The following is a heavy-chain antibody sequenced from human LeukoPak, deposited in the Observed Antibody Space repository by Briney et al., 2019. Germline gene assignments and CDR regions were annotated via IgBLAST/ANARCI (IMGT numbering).Heavy chain of an antibody. CDR3: VRDVVSWQLLVH. J-gene: IGHJ4*02. CDR2: ISGSGGST. V-gene: IGHV3-23*01. D-gene: IGHD1-26*01. Sequence: PGGSLRLSCAASGFTFSSYVMNWVRQAPGKGLEWVSAISGSGGSTYYTDSVKGRFTISRDNSKNTLYLQMNSLRAEDTAVYYCVRDVVSWQLLVHWGQGTLVTVSS. CDR1: GFTFSSYV.